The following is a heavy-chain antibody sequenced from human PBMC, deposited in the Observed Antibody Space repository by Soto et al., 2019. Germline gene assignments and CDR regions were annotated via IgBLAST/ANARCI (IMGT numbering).Heavy chain of an antibody. CDR3: ARGCSSASCYYY. Sequence: PGGSLRLSCAASGFTFSSYGMNWVRQAPGKGLEWVSSVSFRGDIYYADSLEGRFTISRDDAKNSLYLQMNSLRAEDTAVYYCARGCSSASCYYYWGQGTLVTVSS. V-gene: IGHV3-21*01. D-gene: IGHD2-2*01. CDR2: VSFRGDI. J-gene: IGHJ4*02. CDR1: GFTFSSYG.